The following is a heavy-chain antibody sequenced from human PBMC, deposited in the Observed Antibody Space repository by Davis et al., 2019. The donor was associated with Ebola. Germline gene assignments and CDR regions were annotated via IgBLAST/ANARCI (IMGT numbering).Heavy chain of an antibody. J-gene: IGHJ6*02. D-gene: IGHD3-10*01. V-gene: IGHV3-74*01. CDR3: ALMVQGVDDYYNYYGMDV. Sequence: HTSETLSLTCAASGFTFSSYWMHWVRQAPGKGLVWVSRINSDGSSTSYADSVKGRFTISRDNAKNTLYLQMNSLRAEDTAVYYCALMVQGVDDYYNYYGMDVWGQGTTVTVSS. CDR1: GFTFSSYW. CDR2: INSDGSST.